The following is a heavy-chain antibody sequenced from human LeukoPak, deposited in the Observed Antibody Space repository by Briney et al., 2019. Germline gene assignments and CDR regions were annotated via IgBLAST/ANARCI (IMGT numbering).Heavy chain of an antibody. CDR1: GGSISSYY. Sequence: SETLSLTCTVSGGSISSYYWSWIRQPPGKGLEWIGYIYYSGSTNYNPSLKSRVTISVDTSKNQFSLKLSSVTAADTAVYYCARDRGWNDAFDYWGQGTLVTVSS. CDR2: IYYSGST. D-gene: IGHD1-1*01. CDR3: ARDRGWNDAFDY. V-gene: IGHV4-59*12. J-gene: IGHJ4*02.